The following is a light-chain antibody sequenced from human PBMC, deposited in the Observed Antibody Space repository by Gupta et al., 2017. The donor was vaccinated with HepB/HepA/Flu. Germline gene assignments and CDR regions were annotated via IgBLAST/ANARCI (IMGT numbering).Light chain of an antibody. CDR1: QSVLYSSNNKNY. J-gene: IGKJ1*01. Sequence: DIVMTQSPDSLAVSLGERATINCKSSQSVLYSSNNKNYLAWYQKKPGQPPKLLIYWASTRESGVPDRFSGSGSGTDFTLTISSLQAEDVAVYYCQQYYSTRLVTFGQGTKVEIK. V-gene: IGKV4-1*01. CDR2: WAS. CDR3: QQYYSTRLVT.